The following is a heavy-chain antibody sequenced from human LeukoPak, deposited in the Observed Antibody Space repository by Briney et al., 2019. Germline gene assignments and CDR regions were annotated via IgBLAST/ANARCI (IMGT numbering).Heavy chain of an antibody. Sequence: SETLSLTCTVSDGSISSYYWSWIRQPPGKGLEWIGYIYYSGSTNYNPSLKSRVTISVDTSKNQFSLKLSSVTAAHTAVYYCARVGRYGYNLEYFDYWGQGTLVTVSS. CDR1: DGSISSYY. CDR3: ARVGRYGYNLEYFDY. CDR2: IYYSGST. V-gene: IGHV4-59*01. D-gene: IGHD5-24*01. J-gene: IGHJ4*02.